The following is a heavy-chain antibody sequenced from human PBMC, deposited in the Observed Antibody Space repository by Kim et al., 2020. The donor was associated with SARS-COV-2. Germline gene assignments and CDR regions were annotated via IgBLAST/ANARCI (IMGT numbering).Heavy chain of an antibody. Sequence: GGSLRLSCAASGFTVSSNYMSWVRQAPGKGLEWVSVIYTGGSAFYADSVKGRFTISRDNSKNTLYLQMNSLRVEDTAMYYCAGTLHSGLWCRGTLGTVAS. CDR2: IYTGGSA. D-gene: IGHD1-26*01. CDR1: GFTVSSNY. J-gene: IGHJ2*01. CDR3: AGTLHSGL. V-gene: IGHV3-53*01.